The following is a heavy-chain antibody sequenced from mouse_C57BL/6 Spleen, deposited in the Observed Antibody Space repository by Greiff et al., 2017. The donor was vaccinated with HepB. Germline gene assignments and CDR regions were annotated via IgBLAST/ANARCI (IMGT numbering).Heavy chain of an antibody. CDR3: ARSRDYDGYCYAMDY. V-gene: IGHV1-81*01. J-gene: IGHJ4*01. CDR1: GYTFTSYG. Sequence: QVQLQQSGAELARPGASVKLSCKASGYTFTSYGISWVKQRTGQGLEWIGEIYPRSGNTYYNEKFKGKATLTADKSSSTAYMELRSLTSEDSAVYFCARSRDYDGYCYAMDYWGQGTSVTVSS. CDR2: IYPRSGNT. D-gene: IGHD2-4*01.